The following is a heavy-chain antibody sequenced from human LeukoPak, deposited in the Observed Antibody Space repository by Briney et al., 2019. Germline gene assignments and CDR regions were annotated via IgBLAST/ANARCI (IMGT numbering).Heavy chain of an antibody. D-gene: IGHD3-22*01. CDR3: ARESYYYDSSGYYDMYYFDY. Sequence: GGSLRLSCAASGFTFSDYYMSWIRQAPGKGLEWVSYISSSGSTIYYADSVKGRFTISRDDAKNSLYLQMNSLRAEDMAVYYCARESYYYDSSGYYDMYYFDYWGQGTLVTVSS. CDR1: GFTFSDYY. V-gene: IGHV3-11*01. CDR2: ISSSGSTI. J-gene: IGHJ4*02.